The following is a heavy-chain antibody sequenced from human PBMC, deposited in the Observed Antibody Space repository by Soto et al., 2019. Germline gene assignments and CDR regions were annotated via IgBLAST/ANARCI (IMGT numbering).Heavy chain of an antibody. V-gene: IGHV1-18*01. CDR2: ISAYNGNT. D-gene: IGHD6-13*01. Sequence: ASVKVSCKASGYTFTSYGISWVRQAPGQGLEWMGWISAYNGNTNYAQKLQGRVTMTTDTSTSTAYMELRSLRSDDTAVYYCAREQGIAAVGLFTEINNWFDPWGQGTLVTVSS. CDR1: GYTFTSYG. J-gene: IGHJ5*02. CDR3: AREQGIAAVGLFTEINNWFDP.